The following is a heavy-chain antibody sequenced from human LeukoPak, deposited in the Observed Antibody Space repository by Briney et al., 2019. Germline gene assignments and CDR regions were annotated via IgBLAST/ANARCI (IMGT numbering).Heavy chain of an antibody. CDR2: IIPIFGTA. D-gene: IGHD1-26*01. CDR3: ARAPRVRIVGAAEFDP. V-gene: IGHV1-69*13. J-gene: IGHJ5*02. Sequence: GASVKLSCKASGGTFSSYAISWVRQAPGQGLEWMGGIIPIFGTANYAQKFQGRVTITADESTSTAYMELSSLRSEDTAVYYCARAPRVRIVGAAEFDPWGQGTLVTVSS. CDR1: GGTFSSYA.